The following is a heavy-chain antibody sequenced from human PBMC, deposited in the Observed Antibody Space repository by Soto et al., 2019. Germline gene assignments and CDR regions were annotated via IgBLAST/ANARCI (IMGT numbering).Heavy chain of an antibody. J-gene: IGHJ4*02. CDR3: ARGHQLLFFDY. D-gene: IGHD2-2*01. Sequence: GGSLRLSCAASGFTFSSYSMNWVRQAPGKGLEWVSYISGSSTIYYADSVKGRFTISRDNAKNTLYLQMNSLRAEDTAVYYCARGHQLLFFDYWGQGTLVTVSS. CDR1: GFTFSSYS. CDR2: ISGSSTI. V-gene: IGHV3-48*01.